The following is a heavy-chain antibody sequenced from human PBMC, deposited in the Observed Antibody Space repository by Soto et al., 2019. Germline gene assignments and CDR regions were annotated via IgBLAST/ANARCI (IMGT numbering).Heavy chain of an antibody. Sequence: GGSLRLSCAASGFAFSSNTMNWVRQAPGKGLEWVSSVSGGSSYIYYVDSVRGRFTISRDNAKNSLYLQMNSLRAEDTAVYYCARISDDSGSPQDAFDIWGQGTMVTVSS. CDR1: GFAFSSNT. CDR2: VSGGSSYI. V-gene: IGHV3-21*01. J-gene: IGHJ3*02. CDR3: ARISDDSGSPQDAFDI. D-gene: IGHD2-15*01.